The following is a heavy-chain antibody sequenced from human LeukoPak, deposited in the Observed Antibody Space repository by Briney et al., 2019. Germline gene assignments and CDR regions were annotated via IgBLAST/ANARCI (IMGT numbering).Heavy chain of an antibody. Sequence: SETLSLTCTVSGDSINNYYWSWIRQPPGKGLEWIGSIYHSGSTYYNPSLKSRVTISVDTSKNQFSLKLRSVTAADTAVYYCARVVQSTDSSGFYLPEYFQHWGQGTLVTVSS. CDR1: GDSINNYY. D-gene: IGHD3-22*01. CDR2: IYHSGST. J-gene: IGHJ1*01. V-gene: IGHV4-38-2*02. CDR3: ARVVQSTDSSGFYLPEYFQH.